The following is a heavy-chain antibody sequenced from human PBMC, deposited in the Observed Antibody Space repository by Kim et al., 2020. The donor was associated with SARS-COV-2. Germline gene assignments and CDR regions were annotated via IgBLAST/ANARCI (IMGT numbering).Heavy chain of an antibody. CDR1: GGSFSGYY. CDR2: INHSGST. V-gene: IGHV4-34*01. D-gene: IGHD3-3*01. Sequence: SETLSLTCAVYGGSFSGYYWSWIRQPPGKGLEWIGEINHSGSTNYNPSLKSRVTISVDTSKNQFSLKLSSVTAADTAVYYCAGILRARLAYFDYWGQGTLVTVSS. CDR3: AGILRARLAYFDY. J-gene: IGHJ4*02.